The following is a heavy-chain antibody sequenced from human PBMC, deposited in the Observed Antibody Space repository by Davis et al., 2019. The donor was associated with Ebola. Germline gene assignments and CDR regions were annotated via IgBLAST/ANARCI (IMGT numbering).Heavy chain of an antibody. V-gene: IGHV1-46*01. CDR1: GYTFSKYY. Sequence: ASVKVSCKAFGYTFSKYYIHWVRQAPGQGPEWMGIINPSTGSASYAQTFKGRLTMTSDTSTSTVYMELRSLRSEDAAVYYCARDIVHFNRNAAEYWGQGTLITVSS. CDR2: INPSTGSA. CDR3: ARDIVHFNRNAAEY. D-gene: IGHD1-14*01. J-gene: IGHJ4*02.